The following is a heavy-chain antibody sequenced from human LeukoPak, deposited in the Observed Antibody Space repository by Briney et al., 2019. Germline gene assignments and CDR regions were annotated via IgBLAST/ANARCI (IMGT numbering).Heavy chain of an antibody. CDR3: ARDTPYGDLPRVVYYGMDV. J-gene: IGHJ6*02. CDR2: INPNSGGT. D-gene: IGHD4-17*01. V-gene: IGHV1-2*02. CDR1: GYTFTGYY. Sequence: ASVQVSCQASGYTFTGYYMHWVRQASGQGLEWMGWINPNSGGTNYAQKFQGRVTMTSDTSISTAYMELSRLRSDDTAVYDCARDTPYGDLPRVVYYGMDVWGQGTTVTVSS.